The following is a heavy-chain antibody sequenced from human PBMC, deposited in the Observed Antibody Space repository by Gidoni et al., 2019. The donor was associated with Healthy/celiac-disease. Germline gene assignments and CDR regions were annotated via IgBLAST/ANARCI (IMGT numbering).Heavy chain of an antibody. J-gene: IGHJ5*02. Sequence: ELPLVQSRAEVTEPGQSLKISCTGSGYSFTSYWTGWVRQMPGKGLEWMGSIYPGDSDPRYSPSCQGQVSIPAYKSISTAYLQWSSLKASDTAMYYCARSYDFGSGYLEPPNGFDPWGQGTLVTVSS. V-gene: IGHV5-51*01. CDR3: ARSYDFGSGYLEPPNGFDP. CDR2: IYPGDSDP. CDR1: GYSFTSYW. D-gene: IGHD3-3*01.